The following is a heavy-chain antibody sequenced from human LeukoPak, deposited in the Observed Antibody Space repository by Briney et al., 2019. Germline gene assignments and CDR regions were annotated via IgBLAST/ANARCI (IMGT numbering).Heavy chain of an antibody. J-gene: IGHJ5*02. CDR2: IYTSVYN. Sequence: SETLCLTCAVSGGSLSSDSYYWSWIRQPAGKGLEWIGRIYTSVYNNNNPSLKSRVPILVDTPNNQFSLKLSSVTAADTPVYYCARGRVRGVISGCFDPWGQGTLVTVSS. CDR3: ARGRVRGVISGCFDP. V-gene: IGHV4-61*02. D-gene: IGHD3-10*01. CDR1: GGSLSSDSYY.